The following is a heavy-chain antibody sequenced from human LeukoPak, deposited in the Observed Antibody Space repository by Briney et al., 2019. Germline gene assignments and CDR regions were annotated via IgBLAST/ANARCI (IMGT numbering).Heavy chain of an antibody. CDR1: GFTVSSNY. D-gene: IGHD5-24*01. V-gene: IGHV3-53*01. J-gene: IGHJ4*02. CDR2: IYGGGNI. CDR3: ARGAGYSYPYYFDY. Sequence: GGSLRLSCAASGFTVSSNYMNWVRHAPGKGLEWVSVIYGGGNIYYADSVKGRFTISRDNSKNTLYLQMNSLRAEDTAVYYCARGAGYSYPYYFDYWGQGTLVTVSS.